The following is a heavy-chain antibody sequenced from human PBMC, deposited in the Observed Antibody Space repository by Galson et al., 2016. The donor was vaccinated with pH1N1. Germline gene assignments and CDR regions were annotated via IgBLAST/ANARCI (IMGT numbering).Heavy chain of an antibody. CDR3: TSGGLVNATWYNWFDS. V-gene: IGHV4-61*02. CDR2: IYTSGST. J-gene: IGHJ5*01. D-gene: IGHD2-21*01. Sequence: TLSLTCSVSGGSISRGSYYWNWIRQPAGRGLEWIGRIYTSGSTDYNPSLKSQVTISLDTSKNQISLNLRSVTAADTALYFCTSGGLVNATWYNWFDSWGQGTLVTVSS. CDR1: GGSISRGSYY.